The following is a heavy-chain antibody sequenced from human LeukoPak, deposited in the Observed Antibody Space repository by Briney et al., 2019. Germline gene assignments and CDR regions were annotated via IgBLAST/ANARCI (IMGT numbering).Heavy chain of an antibody. D-gene: IGHD4-23*01. CDR1: GGSISSSSSY. V-gene: IGHV4-39*07. CDR3: ARDRLSVGLVDD. CDR2: IFYSGST. J-gene: IGHJ4*02. Sequence: SETLSLTCTVSGGSISSSSSYWAWIRQPPGKGLEWIGSIFYSGSTYYNPSLKSRVTISVDTSKNQFSLKLSSVTAADTAVYYCARDRLSVGLVDDWGQGTLVTVSS.